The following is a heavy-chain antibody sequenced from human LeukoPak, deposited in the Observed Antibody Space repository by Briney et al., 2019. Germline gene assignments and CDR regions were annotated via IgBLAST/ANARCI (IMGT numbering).Heavy chain of an antibody. CDR3: AKSGRSDWYLDY. D-gene: IGHD2-21*02. CDR1: GFTFSSYA. CDR2: ISESGSST. V-gene: IGHV3-23*01. Sequence: GGSLRLSCAASGFTFSSYATIWVRQAPGKGLEWVLTISESGSSTYYADSVKGRFTISRDNSKNTLYLQMNSLRAEDKAVYYCAKSGRSDWYLDYWGQGTLVTVSS. J-gene: IGHJ4*02.